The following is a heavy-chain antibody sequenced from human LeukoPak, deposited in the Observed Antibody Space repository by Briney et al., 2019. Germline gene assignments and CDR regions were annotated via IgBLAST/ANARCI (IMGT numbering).Heavy chain of an antibody. D-gene: IGHD2-8*01. Sequence: GGSLRLSCAGSAFTFSSYSMNWVRQAPGKGLEWVSSISGSSSDIYYADSVKGRFTISRDNSKNTVYLQMNSLRAEDTAVYYCAKRYCTNGVCYSFDFWGQGTLVSVSS. V-gene: IGHV3-21*04. CDR1: AFTFSSYS. CDR2: ISGSSSDI. J-gene: IGHJ4*02. CDR3: AKRYCTNGVCYSFDF.